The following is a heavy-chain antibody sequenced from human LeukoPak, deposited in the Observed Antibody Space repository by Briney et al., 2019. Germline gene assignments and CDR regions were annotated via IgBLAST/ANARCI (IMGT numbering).Heavy chain of an antibody. V-gene: IGHV3-30-3*01. D-gene: IGHD6-13*01. J-gene: IGHJ4*02. CDR1: GFTFNNYA. CDR2: VTYDGNNQ. Sequence: PGGSLRLSCAASGFTFNNYAMHWVRQPPGKGLEWVAVVTYDGNNQYYADSVKGRFTVSRDNSRNTVNLQMNSLRADDTAVYYCASAAIAAADLYSEYWGQGTLVTVSS. CDR3: ASAAIAAADLYSEY.